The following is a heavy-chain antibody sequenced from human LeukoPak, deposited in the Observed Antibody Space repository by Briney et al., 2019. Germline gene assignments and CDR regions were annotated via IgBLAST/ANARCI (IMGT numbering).Heavy chain of an antibody. CDR3: ARDGAARGSGSYGD. D-gene: IGHD3-10*01. V-gene: IGHV3-7*01. CDR1: GFTFSSYW. Sequence: PGGSLRLSCAASGFTFSSYWMSWVRQAPGKGLEWVANMKQDGSEKYYVDSVKGRFTISRDNAKNSLYLQVNSLRAEDTAVYYCARDGAARGSGSYGDWGQGTLVTVSS. CDR2: MKQDGSEK. J-gene: IGHJ4*02.